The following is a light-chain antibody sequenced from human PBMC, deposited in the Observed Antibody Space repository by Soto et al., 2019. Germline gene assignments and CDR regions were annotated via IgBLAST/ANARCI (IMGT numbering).Light chain of an antibody. Sequence: ETLMTQSPATLSVSPGERATLSCGASQSVNKNLAWYQHKPGQAPRLLIFGASTRATGVPVRFSGSGSGTDFTLTISNLQFDDFAIYYCQQYNKWPTFGPGTKVDI. CDR1: QSVNKN. CDR3: QQYNKWPT. J-gene: IGKJ3*01. CDR2: GAS. V-gene: IGKV3-15*01.